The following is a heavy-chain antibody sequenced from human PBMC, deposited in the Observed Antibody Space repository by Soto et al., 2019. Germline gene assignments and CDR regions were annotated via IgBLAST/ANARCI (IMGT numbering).Heavy chain of an antibody. CDR1: GGSIRNYY. V-gene: IGHV4-59*01. CDR2: IYSTGTT. J-gene: IGHJ4*02. CDR3: AREVASYGSTYYDS. D-gene: IGHD5-18*01. Sequence: SETLSLTCSASGGSIRNYYWTWIRQPPGKGLEWIGYIYSTGTTKFNPSLRSRVTISVDTSRNQFSLDLKSVTAADTAIYYCAREVASYGSTYYDSWGQGTLVTVS.